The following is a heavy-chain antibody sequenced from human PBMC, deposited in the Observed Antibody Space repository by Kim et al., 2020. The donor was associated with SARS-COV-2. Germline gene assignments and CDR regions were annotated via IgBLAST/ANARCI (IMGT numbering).Heavy chain of an antibody. CDR1: GYTFTTYY. J-gene: IGHJ4*02. CDR2: INLSGGST. Sequence: ASVKVSCKSSGYTFTTYYMHWVRQAPGQGLEWMGVINLSGGSTTSAQKFQGRVTMTRDTSTSTVYMQLSSLRSEDTAVYYCARELQRTSYFDYWGQGTVVTVSS. D-gene: IGHD1-1*01. V-gene: IGHV1-46*01. CDR3: ARELQRTSYFDY.